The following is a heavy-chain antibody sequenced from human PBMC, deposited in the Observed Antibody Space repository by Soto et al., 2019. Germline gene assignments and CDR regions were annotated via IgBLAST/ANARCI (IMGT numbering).Heavy chain of an antibody. Sequence: SETLSLTCSVSGGSVSSGSYYWSWIRQPPGKGLEWIGYIYYSGSTNYNPSLKSRVTISVDTSKNQFSLKLSSVTAADTAVYYCASALWDYYDSSGYYWGQGTLVTVSS. CDR3: ASALWDYYDSSGYY. CDR2: IYYSGST. CDR1: GGSVSSGSYY. D-gene: IGHD3-22*01. J-gene: IGHJ4*02. V-gene: IGHV4-61*01.